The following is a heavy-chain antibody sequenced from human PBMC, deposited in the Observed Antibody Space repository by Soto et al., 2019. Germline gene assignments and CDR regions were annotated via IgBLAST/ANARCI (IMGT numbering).Heavy chain of an antibody. CDR1: SGPFSGYY. V-gene: IGHV4-34*01. Sequence: QVQLQQWGAGLLKPSETLSLTCAVSSGPFSGYYWSWIRQSPGKGLEWIGEISHSGSTNYNPSLKSRVTISVDTSKNQFSLKLSSVTAADTAVYYCAISYITNDAFDIWGQGTLVTVSS. J-gene: IGHJ3*02. CDR2: ISHSGST. D-gene: IGHD1-1*01. CDR3: AISYITNDAFDI.